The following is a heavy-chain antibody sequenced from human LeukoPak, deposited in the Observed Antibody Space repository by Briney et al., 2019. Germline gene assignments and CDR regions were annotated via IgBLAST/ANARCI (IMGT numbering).Heavy chain of an antibody. D-gene: IGHD6-13*01. V-gene: IGHV1-2*04. CDR1: GYTFTGYY. Sequence: GASVKVSCKASGYTFTGYYMHWVRQAPGQGLEWMGWINPNSGGTNYAQKFQGWVTMTRDTSISTAYMELSRLRSDDTAVYYCARNRGLRATAGTRIDFWGQGTLVTVSS. J-gene: IGHJ4*02. CDR2: INPNSGGT. CDR3: ARNRGLRATAGTRIDF.